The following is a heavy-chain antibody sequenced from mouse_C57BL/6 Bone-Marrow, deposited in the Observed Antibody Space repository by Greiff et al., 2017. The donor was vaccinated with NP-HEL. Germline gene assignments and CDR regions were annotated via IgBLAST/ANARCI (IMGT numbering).Heavy chain of an antibody. Sequence: VQLQQSGPVLVKPGASVKMSCKASGYTFTDYYMNWVKQSHGKSLEWIGVINPYNGGTSYNQKFKGKATLTVDKSSSTAYMELNSLTSEDSAVYYCARPDYYGSPYYAMDYWGQGTSVTVSS. J-gene: IGHJ4*01. CDR2: INPYNGGT. CDR1: GYTFTDYY. V-gene: IGHV1-19*01. D-gene: IGHD1-1*01. CDR3: ARPDYYGSPYYAMDY.